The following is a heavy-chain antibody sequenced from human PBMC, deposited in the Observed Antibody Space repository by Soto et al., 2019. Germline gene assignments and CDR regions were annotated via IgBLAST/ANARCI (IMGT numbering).Heavy chain of an antibody. J-gene: IGHJ5*02. Sequence: PSETLSLTCAVSGYSISTGFNWGWIRQPPGKGLEWIGSIYHSGSTYYNLSLKSRVTISADTSKNQISLKLISVTAADTALYYCATHWGTGFYQFDPWGQGTLVTVSS. CDR1: GYSISTGFN. CDR2: IYHSGST. D-gene: IGHD1-1*01. CDR3: ATHWGTGFYQFDP. V-gene: IGHV4-38-2*01.